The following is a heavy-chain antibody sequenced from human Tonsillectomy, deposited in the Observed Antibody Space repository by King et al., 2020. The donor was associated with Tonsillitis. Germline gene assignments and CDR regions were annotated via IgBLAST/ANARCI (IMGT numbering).Heavy chain of an antibody. J-gene: IGHJ4*02. CDR1: GFTFSNYG. Sequence: VQLVESGGGVVQPGRSLRLSCAAAGFTFSNYGMHWVRQAPGKGLEWVAAILYDGSDEYYVESVRGRFTISRDDSKNTLYLQMNSLRPEDTSVYYCAKDLEYRSTRSPFDCWGQGTLVTVSS. CDR2: ILYDGSDE. CDR3: AKDLEYRSTRSPFDC. V-gene: IGHV3-30*18. D-gene: IGHD6-13*01.